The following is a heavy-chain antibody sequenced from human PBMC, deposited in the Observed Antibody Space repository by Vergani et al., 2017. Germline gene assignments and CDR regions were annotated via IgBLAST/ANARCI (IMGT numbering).Heavy chain of an antibody. V-gene: IGHV4-39*02. D-gene: IGHD2/OR15-2a*01. CDR1: GSSIRSSNYY. CDR2: IYYSGST. J-gene: IGHJ3*01. CDR3: ARDNKQRHPRAFDL. Sequence: QLQLQESGPGLVKPSATLSLTCSVSGSSIRSSNYYWGWMRQPPGKGLEWIARIYYSGSTYYNPSLKSRVTISVDTSKNQFSLKLSSVTAADTAVYYCARDNKQRHPRAFDLWGQGTMVTVSS.